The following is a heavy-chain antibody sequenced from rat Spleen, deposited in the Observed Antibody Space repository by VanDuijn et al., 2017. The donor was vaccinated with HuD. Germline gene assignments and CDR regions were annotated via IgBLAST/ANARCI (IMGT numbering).Heavy chain of an antibody. CDR3: TTGYGYNKFDY. CDR2: ISTSGGTT. V-gene: IGHV5-25*01. D-gene: IGHD1-9*01. Sequence: EVELVESGGGLVQPGRSMKLSCAASGFTFSNYGMAWVRQAPTKGLEWVASISTSGGTTYYRYSVKGRFTISRDNAKSTLYLQMDSLRSKDTAYYYCTTGYGYNKFDYWGPGVMVTVSS. J-gene: IGHJ2*01. CDR1: GFTFSNYG.